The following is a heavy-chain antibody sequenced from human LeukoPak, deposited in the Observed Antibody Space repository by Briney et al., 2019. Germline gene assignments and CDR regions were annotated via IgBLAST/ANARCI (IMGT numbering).Heavy chain of an antibody. CDR2: ISGSGGNT. V-gene: IGHV3-23*01. Sequence: GGSLRLSCAASGFTFSSYAMSWVRQAPGKGLEWVSAISGSGGNTYYADSVKGRFTISRDNSKNTLYLQMNSLRAEDTAVYYCAKDPSDSGGLYFDYWGQGTLVTVSS. CDR1: GFTFSSYA. CDR3: AKDPSDSGGLYFDY. D-gene: IGHD3-22*01. J-gene: IGHJ4*02.